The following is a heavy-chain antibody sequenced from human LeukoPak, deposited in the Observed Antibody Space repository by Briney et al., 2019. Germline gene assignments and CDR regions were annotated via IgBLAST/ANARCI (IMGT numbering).Heavy chain of an antibody. CDR3: ARGSVGARMDY. D-gene: IGHD1-26*01. CDR1: GYTFTSYD. V-gene: IGHV1-8*03. Sequence: ASVKVSCKASGYTFTSYDINWVRQATGQGLEWMGWMNPNSGNTGYAQKFQGRVTITRNTSISTAYMELSSLRSEGTAVYFCARGSVGARMDYWGQGTLVTVSS. J-gene: IGHJ4*02. CDR2: MNPNSGNT.